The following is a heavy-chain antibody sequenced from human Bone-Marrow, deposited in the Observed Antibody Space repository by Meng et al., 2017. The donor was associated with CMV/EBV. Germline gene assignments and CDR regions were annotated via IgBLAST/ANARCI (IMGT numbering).Heavy chain of an antibody. Sequence: GESLKISCAASGFTFSSYAMSWVRQAPGKGLEWVSVIYSGGSSTNYADSVKGRFTSSRDNSKNTLYLQMNSLRAEDTAVYFCARNGRVATTNPFDSWGQGSLVPVSS. CDR3: ARNGRVATTNPFDS. CDR2: IYSGGSST. D-gene: IGHD5-12*01. V-gene: IGHV3-23*03. CDR1: GFTFSSYA. J-gene: IGHJ4*02.